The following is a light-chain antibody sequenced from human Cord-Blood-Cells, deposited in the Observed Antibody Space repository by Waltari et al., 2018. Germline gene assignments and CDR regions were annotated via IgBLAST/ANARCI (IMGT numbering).Light chain of an antibody. J-gene: IGKJ4*01. V-gene: IGKV1-9*01. CDR1: QGISSY. CDR3: QQLNSYPLT. CDR2: AAS. Sequence: QLTQSPSSLSASAGDRVTITCRASQGISSYLAWYHQKPGKAPKLLIYAASTLQSGVPSRFSGSGSGTDFTLTISSLQPEDFATYYCQQLNSYPLTFGGGTKVEIK.